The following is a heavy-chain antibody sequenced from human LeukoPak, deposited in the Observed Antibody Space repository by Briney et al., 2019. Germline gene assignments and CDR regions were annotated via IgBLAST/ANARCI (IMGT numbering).Heavy chain of an antibody. CDR1: GYTFTGYY. D-gene: IGHD3-10*01. V-gene: IGHV1-2*06. CDR2: INPNSGGT. CDR3: ARSNYYGSGSYYKY. Sequence: ASVKVSCXASGYTFTGYYMHWVRQAPGQGLEWMGRINPNSGGTNYAQKFQGRVTMTRDTSISTAYMELSRLRSDDTAVYYCARSNYYGSGSYYKYWGQGTLVTVSS. J-gene: IGHJ4*02.